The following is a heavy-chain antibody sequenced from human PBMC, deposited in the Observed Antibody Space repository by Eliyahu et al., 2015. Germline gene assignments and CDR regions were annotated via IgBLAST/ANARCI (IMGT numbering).Heavy chain of an antibody. CDR2: ISSSGSST. CDR3: AKEVRSNGHYDY. Sequence: EVQLLESGGGLVQPGGSLRLSCAVSGFIFSSSVMDWVRQAPGKGLEWVSGISSSGSSTYYADSVKGRFIISRDDSKKMLYLQMESLRAEDTAIYYCAKEVRSNGHYDYWGQGTLVTVSS. D-gene: IGHD3-22*01. CDR1: GFIFSSSV. V-gene: IGHV3-23*01. J-gene: IGHJ4*02.